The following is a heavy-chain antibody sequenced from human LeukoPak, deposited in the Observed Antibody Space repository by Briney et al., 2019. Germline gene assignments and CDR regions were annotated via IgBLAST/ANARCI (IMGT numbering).Heavy chain of an antibody. CDR3: AKSVYYCSSTSCSNYYYYGMDV. Sequence: GGSLRLSCAASGFTFSSYAMSWVRQAPGKGLEWVSAISGSGGSTYYAGSVKGRFTISRDNSKNTLYLQMNSLRAEDTAVYYCAKSVYYCSSTSCSNYYYYGMDVWGQGTTVTVSS. V-gene: IGHV3-23*01. D-gene: IGHD2-2*01. CDR1: GFTFSSYA. J-gene: IGHJ6*02. CDR2: ISGSGGST.